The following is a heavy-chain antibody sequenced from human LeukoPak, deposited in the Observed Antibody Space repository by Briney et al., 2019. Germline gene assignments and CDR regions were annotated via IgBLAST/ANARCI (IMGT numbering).Heavy chain of an antibody. D-gene: IGHD1-14*01. J-gene: IGHJ4*02. Sequence: SETLSLTCTVSGGSINSGGYYWSWIPQDPAKGLEWFGYVYSSGSTSYNPSLKSRVTISVDTSKNQFALKLSSVTAADTAVDYCARSSHPAGLNFDYWGQGTLVTVSS. CDR1: GGSINSGGYY. V-gene: IGHV4-31*03. CDR2: VYSSGST. CDR3: ARSSHPAGLNFDY.